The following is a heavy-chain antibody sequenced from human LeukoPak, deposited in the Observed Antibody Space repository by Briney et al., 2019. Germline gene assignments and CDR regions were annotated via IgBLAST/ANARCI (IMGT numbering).Heavy chain of an antibody. Sequence: GGSLRLSCAASGFTFSSYGMHWVRQAPGKGLEWVALISYDGSKIYYADSVKGRFTISRDNAKNTLYLQMNSLRVEDTAVYYCARAVVPSAIEEAFDIWGQGTMVTVSS. CDR1: GFTFSSYG. V-gene: IGHV3-30*03. CDR2: ISYDGSKI. D-gene: IGHD2-2*02. CDR3: ARAVVPSAIEEAFDI. J-gene: IGHJ3*02.